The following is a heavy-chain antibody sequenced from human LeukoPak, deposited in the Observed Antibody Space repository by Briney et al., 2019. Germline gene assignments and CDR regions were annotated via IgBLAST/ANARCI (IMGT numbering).Heavy chain of an antibody. D-gene: IGHD2-2*01. CDR1: GFTFSSYG. CDR3: AKASSSTSYYYYYGMDV. CDR2: IRYDGSNK. Sequence: PGGSLRLSCAVSGFTFSSYGMHWVRQAPGKGLEWVAFIRYDGSNKYYADSVKGRFTISRDNSKNTLYLQMNSLRAEDTAVYYCAKASSSTSYYYYYGMDVWGQGTTVTVSS. V-gene: IGHV3-30*02. J-gene: IGHJ6*02.